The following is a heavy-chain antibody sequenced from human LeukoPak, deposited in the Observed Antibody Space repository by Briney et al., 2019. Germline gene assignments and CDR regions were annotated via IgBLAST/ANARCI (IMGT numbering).Heavy chain of an antibody. Sequence: GESLKISCKGSGYSFTNFWIGWVRQMPGKGLEWMGVISPGDSGIRYSPSFQGQVTISADKSISTAYLQWSSLKASDTAMYYCARLRSGWSHWDYWGQGTLVTVSS. CDR2: ISPGDSGI. D-gene: IGHD6-19*01. V-gene: IGHV5-51*01. CDR3: ARLRSGWSHWDY. J-gene: IGHJ4*02. CDR1: GYSFTNFW.